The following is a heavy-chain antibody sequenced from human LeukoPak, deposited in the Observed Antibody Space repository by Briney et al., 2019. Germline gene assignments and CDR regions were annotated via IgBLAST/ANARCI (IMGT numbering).Heavy chain of an antibody. D-gene: IGHD6-13*01. Sequence: SETLSLTCAVYGGSFSGYYWSWIRQPPGKGLEWIGEINHSGSTNYNPSLKSRVTISIDTSKNQFSLKLSSVTAADTAVYYCARGGGIAAAGHFDYWGQGTLVTVSS. CDR2: INHSGST. V-gene: IGHV4-34*01. CDR3: ARGGGIAAAGHFDY. J-gene: IGHJ4*02. CDR1: GGSFSGYY.